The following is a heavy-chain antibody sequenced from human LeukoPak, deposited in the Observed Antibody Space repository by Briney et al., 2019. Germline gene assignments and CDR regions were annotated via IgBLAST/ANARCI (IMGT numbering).Heavy chain of an antibody. J-gene: IGHJ4*02. CDR3: ARRNYYDSSGYVSVE. CDR2: INVSRST. D-gene: IGHD3-22*01. V-gene: IGHV4-61*02. Sequence: SETLSLTCTVSGASIGSRGYYWSWIRQPAGKGLEWIGRINVSRSTKYNPSLKSRVSISVDMSKNQFSLKLSSVTAADTAMYYCARRNYYDSSGYVSVEWSQGTLVTVSS. CDR1: GASIGSRGYY.